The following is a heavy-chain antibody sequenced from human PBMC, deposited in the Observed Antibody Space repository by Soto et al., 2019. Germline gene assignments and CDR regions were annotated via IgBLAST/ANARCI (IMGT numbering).Heavy chain of an antibody. CDR2: INHSGSA. CDR1: GGSLSGYY. J-gene: IGHJ4*02. D-gene: IGHD3-10*01. V-gene: IGHV4-34*01. Sequence: QVQLQQWGSGLLKPSETLSLTCAVYGGSLSGYYWSWIRQSPGKGLEWIGQINHSGSANYHPSLKRLLTIFLRPSGNAISLELSALTAAGTSIYYCARATSHYASGRYEGGYYYVDYWGQGTLVTVSS. CDR3: ARATSHYASGRYEGGYYYVDY.